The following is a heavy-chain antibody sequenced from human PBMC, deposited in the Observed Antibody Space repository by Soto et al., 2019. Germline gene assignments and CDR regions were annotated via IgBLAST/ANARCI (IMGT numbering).Heavy chain of an antibody. D-gene: IGHD4-17*01. V-gene: IGHV4-30-2*01. CDR1: GGSISSGGYS. Sequence: QLQLQESGSGLVKPSQTLSLTCAVSGGSISSGGYSWSWIRQPPGKGLEWIGYIYHSGSTYYNPSLKSRVTISVDRAKKQFSRKLSSVTAADTAVYYCAGGMTKVTTLDYWGQGTLVTVSS. CDR3: AGGMTKVTTLDY. CDR2: IYHSGST. J-gene: IGHJ4*02.